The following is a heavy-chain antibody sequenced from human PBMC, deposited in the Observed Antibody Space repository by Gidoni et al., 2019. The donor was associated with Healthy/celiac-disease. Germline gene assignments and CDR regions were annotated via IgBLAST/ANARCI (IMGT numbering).Heavy chain of an antibody. D-gene: IGHD6-13*01. CDR1: GFTFSSYG. V-gene: IGHV3-33*01. Sequence: QVQLVESGGGVVQPGRSLRLSCAASGFTFSSYGMHWVRQAPGKGLGWVAVIWYDGSNKYYADSVKGRFTISRDNSKNTLYLQMNSLRAEDTAVYYCARMPWALAAAGHYYYYGMDVWGQGTTVTVSS. J-gene: IGHJ6*02. CDR3: ARMPWALAAAGHYYYYGMDV. CDR2: IWYDGSNK.